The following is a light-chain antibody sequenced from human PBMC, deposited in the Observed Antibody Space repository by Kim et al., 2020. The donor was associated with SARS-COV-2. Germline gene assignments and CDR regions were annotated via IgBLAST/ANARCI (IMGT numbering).Light chain of an antibody. CDR3: QHYNDWPPWT. Sequence: SPGERANLSCRASQTISTNLAWYQQKSGQPPRLLIYGASSRATGIPARFTASGSGAEFTLTINNIQSEDFAVYYCQHYNDWPPWTFGQGTKVDIK. CDR2: GAS. J-gene: IGKJ1*01. CDR1: QTISTN. V-gene: IGKV3-15*01.